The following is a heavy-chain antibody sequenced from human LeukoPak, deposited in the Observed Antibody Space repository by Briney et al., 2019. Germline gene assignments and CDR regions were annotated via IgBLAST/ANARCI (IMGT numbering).Heavy chain of an antibody. CDR1: GYTFTDYY. J-gene: IGHJ4*02. V-gene: IGHV1-2*02. D-gene: IGHD3-3*01. CDR3: ASISEVWSGYYTVHFDY. CDR2: INPNSGDT. Sequence: ASVKVSCKASGYTFTDYYIHWVRQAPGQGLEWMGRINPNSGDTNYAQKFQGRVTMTRDTSISTAYVELSRLRSDDTAVYYCASISEVWSGYYTVHFDYWGQGTLVTVSS.